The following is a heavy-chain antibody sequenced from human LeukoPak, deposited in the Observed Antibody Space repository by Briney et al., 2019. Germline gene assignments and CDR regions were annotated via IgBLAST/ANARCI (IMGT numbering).Heavy chain of an antibody. CDR2: ITPSGGST. CDR1: GYTFTSYY. J-gene: IGHJ3*02. CDR3: AREGRAGHDAVDI. V-gene: IGHV1-46*01. Sequence: GPSVNLSCTASGYTFTSYYMHWVRHAPAQGLVGVGIITPSGGSTNYTQKFRGRVTITRDMHTSTVHRELSSVRSGDTGVFYCAREGRAGHDAVDIWGQRKMVTVSS.